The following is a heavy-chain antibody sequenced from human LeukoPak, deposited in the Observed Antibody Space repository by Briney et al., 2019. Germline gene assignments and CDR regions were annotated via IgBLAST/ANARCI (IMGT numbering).Heavy chain of an antibody. J-gene: IGHJ3*02. CDR3: ARHWRWLQLPIQDAFDI. Sequence: SETLSLTCTVSGDSISSSNSTNYYWGWIRQPPGKGLEWIGSVYYSGSTYYSPSLKSRVTISVDTSKNRFSLTLSSVTAADTAVYYCARHWRWLQLPIQDAFDIWGQGTMVIVSS. CDR2: VYYSGST. CDR1: GDSISSSNSTNYY. V-gene: IGHV4-39*01. D-gene: IGHD5-24*01.